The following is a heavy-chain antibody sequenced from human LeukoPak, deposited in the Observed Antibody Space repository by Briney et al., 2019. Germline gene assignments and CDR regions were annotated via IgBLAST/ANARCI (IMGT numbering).Heavy chain of an antibody. J-gene: IGHJ4*02. CDR1: GGSMGSGGYS. D-gene: IGHD2/OR15-2a*01. CDR2: ISHTGST. V-gene: IGHV4-30-2*01. Sequence: PSETLSLTCTVSGGSMGSGGYSWSWIRQAPGKGLEWIGHISHTGSTLYNPPLKSRVTISADRSKNQFSLNLNSVTAADTAMYYCARDDLGVLSFWGQGALVTVS. CDR3: ARDDLGVLSF.